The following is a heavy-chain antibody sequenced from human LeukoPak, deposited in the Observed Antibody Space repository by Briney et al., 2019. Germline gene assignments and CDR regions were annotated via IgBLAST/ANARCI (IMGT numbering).Heavy chain of an antibody. CDR3: ARLGSISGAYFDY. J-gene: IGHJ4*02. V-gene: IGHV3-74*01. Sequence: GGSLRLSCVASGFTFSSSWMHWVRQAPGKGLVWVSLIQSDGSSTSYADSVEGRFTISRDNAKNTLYLRMNSLRPGDTAVYYCARLGSISGAYFDYWGQGTLVTVSS. CDR1: GFTFSSSW. CDR2: IQSDGSST. D-gene: IGHD1-20*01.